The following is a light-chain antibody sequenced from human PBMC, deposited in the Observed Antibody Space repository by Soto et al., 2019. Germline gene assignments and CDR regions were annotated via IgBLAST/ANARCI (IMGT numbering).Light chain of an antibody. V-gene: IGKV3-15*01. J-gene: IGKJ1*01. CDR3: QQYNNWPQT. CDR1: QSVSSK. Sequence: EIVLTQSPGTLSLSPGERATLSCRASQSVSSKLAWYQQKRGQAPRLLMYGASTRATGIPARFSGSGSGTEFTLTISSLQSEDFAVYYCQQYNNWPQTFGQGTKVDIK. CDR2: GAS.